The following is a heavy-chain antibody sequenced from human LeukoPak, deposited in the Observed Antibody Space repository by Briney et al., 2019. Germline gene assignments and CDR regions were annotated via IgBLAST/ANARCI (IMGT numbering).Heavy chain of an antibody. Sequence: PGGSLRLSCAASGFTFSSYWMSWVRQAPGKGLEWVANIKQDGSEKYYVDSVKGRFTISRDNAKNSLYLQMNSLRAEDTAVYYCARLVTRPPYYYDMDVWGQGTTVTVSS. CDR1: GFTFSSYW. CDR3: ARLVTRPPYYYDMDV. D-gene: IGHD6-6*01. J-gene: IGHJ6*02. CDR2: IKQDGSEK. V-gene: IGHV3-7*01.